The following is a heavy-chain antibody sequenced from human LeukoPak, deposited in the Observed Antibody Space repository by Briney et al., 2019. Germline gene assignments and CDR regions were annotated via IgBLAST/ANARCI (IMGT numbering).Heavy chain of an antibody. V-gene: IGHV1-69*01. CDR2: IMSLFDTA. J-gene: IGHJ4*02. CDR1: GGTLSNYA. CDR3: ARDLVGSHTGYSSGAWDY. D-gene: IGHD3-9*01. Sequence: ASVKVSCKASGGTLSNYAISWVRQAPGQGLEWRGGIMSLFDTADYAQKFQGRLTITADESTSTAYMELSSLRADDTAVYYCARDLVGSHTGYSSGAWDYWGQGTLVTVSS.